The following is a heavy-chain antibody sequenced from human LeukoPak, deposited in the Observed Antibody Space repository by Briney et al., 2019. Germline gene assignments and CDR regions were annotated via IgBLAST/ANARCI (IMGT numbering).Heavy chain of an antibody. CDR3: ARGSNILTGPYYLDY. Sequence: SETLSLTCAVYGGSFSGYYWSWIRQPPGKGLEWIGEINHSGSTNYNPSLKSRVTISVDTSKNQFSLKLSSVTAADTAVYYCARGSNILTGPYYLDYWGQGTLVTVSS. V-gene: IGHV4-34*01. CDR2: INHSGST. CDR1: GGSFSGYY. D-gene: IGHD3-9*01. J-gene: IGHJ4*02.